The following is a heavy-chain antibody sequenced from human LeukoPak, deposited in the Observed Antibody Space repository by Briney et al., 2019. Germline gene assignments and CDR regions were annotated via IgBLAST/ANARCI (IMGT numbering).Heavy chain of an antibody. V-gene: IGHV3-7*01. CDR2: IKQDGSEK. J-gene: IGHJ6*03. Sequence: GGSLVLSCAASGFTFSSYWMSWVRQAPGKGLEGVANIKQDGSEKYYVDSVKGRFTISRDNSKNTLYLQMNSLRDEDTAVCYCAKGVGGSANYYYMDVWGKGTTVTVSS. CDR3: AKGVGGSANYYYMDV. CDR1: GFTFSSYW. D-gene: IGHD3-10*01.